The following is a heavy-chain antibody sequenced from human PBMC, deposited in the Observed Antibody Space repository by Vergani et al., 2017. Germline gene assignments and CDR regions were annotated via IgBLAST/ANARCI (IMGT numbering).Heavy chain of an antibody. V-gene: IGHV4-59*01. J-gene: IGHJ6*03. CDR1: GDSISNFY. CDR3: ARNIYPPVYMDV. Sequence: QVQLQESGPGLVKSSETLSLTCTVSGDSISNFYWSWIRQPPGKGLEWIGYIYYSGSTNYNPSLKSRVTISVDTSKNQFSLKLSSVTAADTAVYYCARNIYPPVYMDVWGKGTTVTVSS. D-gene: IGHD1-14*01. CDR2: IYYSGST.